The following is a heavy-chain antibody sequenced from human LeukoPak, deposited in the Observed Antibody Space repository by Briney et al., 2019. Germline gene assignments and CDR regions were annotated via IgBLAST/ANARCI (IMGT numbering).Heavy chain of an antibody. CDR3: ARAAGSWFDP. CDR2: ISYDGSNK. CDR1: GFTFSNYA. D-gene: IGHD2-15*01. Sequence: GGSLRLSCAASGFTFSNYAMHWVRQAPGKGLEWVAVISYDGSNKYYADSVKGRFTISRDNSKNTVYLQMSSLRAEDTALYYCARAAGSWFDPWGQGTLVTVSS. V-gene: IGHV3-30*15. J-gene: IGHJ5*02.